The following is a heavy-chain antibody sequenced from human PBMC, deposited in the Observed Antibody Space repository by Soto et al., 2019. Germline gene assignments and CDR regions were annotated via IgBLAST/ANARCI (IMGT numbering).Heavy chain of an antibody. CDR2: ISYDGSNK. Sequence: GGSLRLSCAASGFTFSSYGMHWVRQAPGKGLEWVAVISYDGSNKYYADSVKGRFTISRDNSKNTLYLQMNSLRAEDTAVYYCAKDRVTIFGVVIPGGMDVWGQGTTVTVSS. D-gene: IGHD3-3*01. CDR1: GFTFSSYG. J-gene: IGHJ6*02. V-gene: IGHV3-30*18. CDR3: AKDRVTIFGVVIPGGMDV.